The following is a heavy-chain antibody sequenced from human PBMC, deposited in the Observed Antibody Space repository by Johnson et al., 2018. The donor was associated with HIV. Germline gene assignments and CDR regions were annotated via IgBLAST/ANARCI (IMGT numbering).Heavy chain of an antibody. Sequence: VQLVESGGGLVQPGRSLRLSCAASGFTFDDYAMHWVRQAPGKGLEWVSGISWNSGSIGYADSVKGRFTISRDNAKNSLYLQMNSLRAEDTALYYCARDASLRFLEWFDAFDIWGQWTMVTVSS. CDR1: GFTFDDYA. CDR3: ARDASLRFLEWFDAFDI. V-gene: IGHV3-9*01. J-gene: IGHJ3*02. D-gene: IGHD3-3*01. CDR2: ISWNSGSI.